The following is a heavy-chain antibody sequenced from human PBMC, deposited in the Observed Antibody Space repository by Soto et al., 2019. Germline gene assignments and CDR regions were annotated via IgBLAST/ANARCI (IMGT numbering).Heavy chain of an antibody. J-gene: IGHJ6*01. CDR1: GYTFTGYY. CDR3: ALSFSQTNIDV. Sequence: QVQLVQSGPEVGKPGASVKVSCKASGYTFTGYYLHWVRQAPGQGLEWMGYINPDSGRTRYAQKFQGTFTMTRDTSITTAYLELRSLKYDDSAIFYCALSFSQTNIDVWGQGTTVIVSS. V-gene: IGHV1-2*02. CDR2: INPDSGRT.